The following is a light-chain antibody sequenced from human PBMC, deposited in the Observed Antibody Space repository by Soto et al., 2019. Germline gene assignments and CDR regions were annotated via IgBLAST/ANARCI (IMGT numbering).Light chain of an antibody. CDR3: AAWDDSLNGGV. CDR1: SSNIGSNT. Sequence: HSVLTQPPSASGTPGHRVTTPCSRSSSNIGSNTVNWYQQLPGTAPKLLIYSNNQRPSGVPDRFSGSKSGTSASLAISGLQSEDEADYYCAAWDDSLNGGVFGTGTTVTV. CDR2: SNN. V-gene: IGLV1-44*01. J-gene: IGLJ1*01.